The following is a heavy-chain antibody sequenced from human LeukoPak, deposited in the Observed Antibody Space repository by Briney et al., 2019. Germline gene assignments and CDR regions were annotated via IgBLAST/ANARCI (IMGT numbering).Heavy chain of an antibody. CDR2: INHSGST. Sequence: PSETLSLTCAVYGGSLSGYYWSWIRQPPGKGLEWIGEINHSGSTNYNPSLKSRVTISVDTSKNQFSLKLSSVTAADTAVYYCASDYDSSGYSNWGQGTLVTVSS. J-gene: IGHJ4*02. V-gene: IGHV4-34*01. CDR1: GGSLSGYY. CDR3: ASDYDSSGYSN. D-gene: IGHD3-22*01.